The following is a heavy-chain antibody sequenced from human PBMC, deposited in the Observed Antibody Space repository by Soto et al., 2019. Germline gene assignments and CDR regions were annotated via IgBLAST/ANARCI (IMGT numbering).Heavy chain of an antibody. CDR2: IYYSGST. Sequence: QLQLQESGPGLVKPSETLSLTCTVSGGSISSSSYYWGWIRQPPGKGLEWIGSIYYSGSTYYNPSLKSRVTISVDTSKNQFSLKLSSVTAADTAVYYCARGTMIVVVITTDPFDYWGLGTLVTVSS. V-gene: IGHV4-39*01. J-gene: IGHJ4*02. CDR3: ARGTMIVVVITTDPFDY. D-gene: IGHD3-22*01. CDR1: GGSISSSSYY.